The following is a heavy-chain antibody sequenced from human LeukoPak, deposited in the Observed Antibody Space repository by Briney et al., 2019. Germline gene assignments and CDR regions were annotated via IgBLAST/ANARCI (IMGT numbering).Heavy chain of an antibody. Sequence: ASVKVSCKASGYTFTSYDINWVRQATGQGLEWMGWMNPNSGNTGYAQKFQGRVTMTRNTSISTAYMELSSLRSEDTAVYYCARGYRAVVPALPTYYFDYWGQGTLVTVSS. CDR2: MNPNSGNT. CDR1: GYTFTSYD. V-gene: IGHV1-8*01. D-gene: IGHD2-2*01. CDR3: ARGYRAVVPALPTYYFDY. J-gene: IGHJ4*02.